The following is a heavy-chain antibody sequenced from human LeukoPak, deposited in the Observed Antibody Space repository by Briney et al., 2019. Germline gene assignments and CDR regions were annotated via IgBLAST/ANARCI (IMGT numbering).Heavy chain of an antibody. CDR3: ARRQITILTGYSPGNWFDP. CDR2: IKQDGSEK. V-gene: IGHV3-7*01. D-gene: IGHD3-9*01. J-gene: IGHJ5*02. Sequence: PGGSLRLSCAASGFTFSSYWMSWVRQAPGKGLEWGANIKQDGSEKYYVDSVKGRFTISRDNAKNSLYLQMNSLRAEDTAVYYCARRQITILTGYSPGNWFDPWGQGTLVTVSS. CDR1: GFTFSSYW.